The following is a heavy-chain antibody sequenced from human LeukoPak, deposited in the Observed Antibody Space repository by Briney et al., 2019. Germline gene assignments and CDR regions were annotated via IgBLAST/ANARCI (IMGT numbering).Heavy chain of an antibody. J-gene: IGHJ4*02. CDR3: ARPRGSWPPTEFDY. CDR2: IYPGDSDT. D-gene: IGHD6-13*01. CDR1: GYSFTSYW. V-gene: IGHV5-51*01. Sequence: GESLKISCKGSGYSFTSYWIGWVRQMPGKGLEWIGIIYPGDSDTRYSPSFQGQVPLSADKSISTAYLQWSSLKASDTAMYFCARPRGSWPPTEFDYWGQGTLVTVSS.